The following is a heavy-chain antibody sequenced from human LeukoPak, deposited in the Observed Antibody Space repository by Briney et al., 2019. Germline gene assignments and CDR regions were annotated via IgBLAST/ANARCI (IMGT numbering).Heavy chain of an antibody. J-gene: IGHJ6*03. CDR2: IKQDGSEK. V-gene: IGHV3-7*01. Sequence: SGGSLRLSCAASGLTFSSYWMSWVRQAPGKGLEWVANIKQDGSEKYYVDSVKGRFTISRDNAKNSLYLQMNSLRAEDTAVYYCARATFWSGYQRDSWYMDVWGKGTTVTVSS. D-gene: IGHD3-3*01. CDR3: ARATFWSGYQRDSWYMDV. CDR1: GLTFSSYW.